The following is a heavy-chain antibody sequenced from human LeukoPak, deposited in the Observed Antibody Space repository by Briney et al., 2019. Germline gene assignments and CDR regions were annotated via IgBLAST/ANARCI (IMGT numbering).Heavy chain of an antibody. CDR2: ITANTRGSIT. D-gene: IGHD2/OR15-2a*01. V-gene: IGHV3-23*01. J-gene: IGHJ4*02. CDR1: GFSFSTYD. Sequence: GGSLRLSCVTSGFSFSTYDMSWVRQAPGKGLEWVSGITANTRGSITYYADSVKGRFTISRDSSKDTLYLQMNSLRAEDTAAYFCARGGYFSFDYWGQGTLVTVSS. CDR3: ARGGYFSFDY.